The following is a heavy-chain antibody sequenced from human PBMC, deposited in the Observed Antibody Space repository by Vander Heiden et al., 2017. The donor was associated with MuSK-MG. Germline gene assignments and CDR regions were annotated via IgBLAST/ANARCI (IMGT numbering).Heavy chain of an antibody. Sequence: EVELVESGGGLIQPGGSLILFCAASVFTGSSNYMSTARQAPGKVLEWVSVIYSGGSTYYADSVKGRFTISRDNSKNTLYLQMNSLRAEDTAVYYCARDLTTVSGHDAFDIWGQGTMVTVSS. V-gene: IGHV3-53*01. CDR2: IYSGGST. CDR1: VFTGSSNY. D-gene: IGHD4-17*01. CDR3: ARDLTTVSGHDAFDI. J-gene: IGHJ3*02.